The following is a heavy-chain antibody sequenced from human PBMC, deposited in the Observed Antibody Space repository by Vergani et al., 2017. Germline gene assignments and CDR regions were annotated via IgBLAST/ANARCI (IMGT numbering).Heavy chain of an antibody. J-gene: IGHJ5*02. Sequence: LLKPSETLSLTCAVSGFSLSTSGVGVGWIRQPPGKALEWLALIYWDDDKRYSPSLKSRLTITKDTSKNQVVLTMTNMDPVDTATYYCAHMRNYYGSGSYSWFDHWGQGTLVTVSS. CDR3: AHMRNYYGSGSYSWFDH. CDR1: GFSLSTSGVG. V-gene: IGHV2-5*02. CDR2: IYWDDDK. D-gene: IGHD3-10*01.